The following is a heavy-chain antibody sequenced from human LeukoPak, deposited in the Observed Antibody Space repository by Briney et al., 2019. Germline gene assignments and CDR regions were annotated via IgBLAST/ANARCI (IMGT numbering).Heavy chain of an antibody. CDR1: GYRFISYW. V-gene: IGHV5-51*01. CDR3: ARHSYDSSDFHYMDV. J-gene: IGHJ6*03. CDR2: IYPDDSDT. D-gene: IGHD3-22*01. Sequence: GESLKISCKGSGYRFISYWIGWVRQMPGKGLEWMGIIYPDDSDTRYSPSFQGQVTISADKSISTAYLQWSTLRASDTAIYYCARHSYDSSDFHYMDVWGKGTTVTISS.